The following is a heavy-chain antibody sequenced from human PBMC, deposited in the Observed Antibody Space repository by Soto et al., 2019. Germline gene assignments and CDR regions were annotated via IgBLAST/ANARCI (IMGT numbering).Heavy chain of an antibody. CDR3: ARVTRITGTTDY. CDR1: GGSISSGGYY. D-gene: IGHD1-7*01. V-gene: IGHV4-31*03. Sequence: SETLSLTCTVSGGSISSGGYYWSWIRQHPGKGLEWIGYIYYSGSTYYNPSLKSRVTISVDTSKNQFSLKLSSVTAADTAVYYCARVTRITGTTDYWGQGTLVTVSS. CDR2: IYYSGST. J-gene: IGHJ4*02.